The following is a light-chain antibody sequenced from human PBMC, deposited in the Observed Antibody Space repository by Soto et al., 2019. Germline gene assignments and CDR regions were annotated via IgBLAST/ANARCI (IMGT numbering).Light chain of an antibody. J-gene: IGKJ3*01. V-gene: IGKV3-20*01. CDR1: QSVSSNY. CDR2: GAS. CDR3: QHYGSSRFT. Sequence: EIVLTQSPGTLSLSPGERATLSCWASQSVSSNYLAWYQHKPGQAPRLLIYGASTRATGIPDRFSGSGSGTDFTLTISRLEPEDFAVYYCQHYGSSRFTFGPGTKVDIK.